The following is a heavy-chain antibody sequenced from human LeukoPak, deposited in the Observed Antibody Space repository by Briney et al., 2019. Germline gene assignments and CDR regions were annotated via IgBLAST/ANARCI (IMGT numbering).Heavy chain of an antibody. Sequence: GGSLRLSCAASGFTFSSYEMNGVRQAPGKGPEWVSYISSSGSTIYYADSVKGRFTISRDNAKNSLYRQMNSLRAEDTAVYYCARYGSGGSCYPYYYYMDVWGKGTTVTVSS. V-gene: IGHV3-48*03. CDR3: ARYGSGGSCYPYYYYMDV. J-gene: IGHJ6*03. CDR2: ISSSGSTI. D-gene: IGHD2-15*01. CDR1: GFTFSSYE.